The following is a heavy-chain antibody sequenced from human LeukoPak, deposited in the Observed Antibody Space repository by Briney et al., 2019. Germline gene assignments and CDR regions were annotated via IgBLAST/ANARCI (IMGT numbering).Heavy chain of an antibody. J-gene: IGHJ4*02. CDR3: ARQFGTSGYSPFDY. V-gene: IGHV4-4*02. CDR2: IYHSGST. CDR1: GGSIGSSDW. Sequence: PSETLSLTCAVSGGSIGSSDWWSWVRQPPGKGLEWIGEIYHSGSTNYNPSLKSRVTISVETSKNEFSLKLRSVTAADTAVYYCARQFGTSGYSPFDYWGQGTLVTVSS. D-gene: IGHD3-22*01.